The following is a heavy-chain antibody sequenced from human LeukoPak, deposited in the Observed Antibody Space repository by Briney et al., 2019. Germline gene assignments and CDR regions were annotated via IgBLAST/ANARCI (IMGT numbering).Heavy chain of an antibody. J-gene: IGHJ5*02. V-gene: IGHV3-30-3*01. CDR3: AKDGAGSWFGEAT. Sequence: GRSLRLSCAASGFTFSSYAMHWVRQAPGKVLEWVAVISYDGSNKYYADSVKGRFTISRDNSKNTLYLQMNSLRPEDTAVYYCAKDGAGSWFGEATWGQGTLVTVSS. CDR1: GFTFSSYA. D-gene: IGHD6-13*01. CDR2: ISYDGSNK.